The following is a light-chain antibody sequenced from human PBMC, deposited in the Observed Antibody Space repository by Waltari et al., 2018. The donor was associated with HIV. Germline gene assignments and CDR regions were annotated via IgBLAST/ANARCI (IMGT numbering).Light chain of an antibody. CDR2: DAS. CDR3: QHRSSWPRGT. Sequence: EIVLTQSPATLSLSPGERASQSISSYLAWYQQKPGQAPRLLIYDASNRATGIPARFSGSGSATDFTLTISSLEPEDFAVYYCQHRSSWPRGTFGQGTKLEIK. V-gene: IGKV3-11*01. CDR1: QSISSY. J-gene: IGKJ2*01.